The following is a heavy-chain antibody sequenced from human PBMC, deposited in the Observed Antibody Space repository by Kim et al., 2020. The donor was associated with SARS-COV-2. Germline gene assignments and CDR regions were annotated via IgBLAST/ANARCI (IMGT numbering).Heavy chain of an antibody. V-gene: IGHV4-59*13. D-gene: IGHD6-19*01. J-gene: IGHJ6*02. CDR3: ARGPGIAVAGNPGYYYYGMDV. CDR1: GGSISSYY. Sequence: SETLSLTCTVSGGSISSYYWSWIRQPPGKGLEWIGYIYYSGSTKYNPSLKSRVTIPVDMSKNQFSLKLSSVTAADTAVYYCARGPGIAVAGNPGYYYYGMDVWGQGTTVTVSS. CDR2: IYYSGST.